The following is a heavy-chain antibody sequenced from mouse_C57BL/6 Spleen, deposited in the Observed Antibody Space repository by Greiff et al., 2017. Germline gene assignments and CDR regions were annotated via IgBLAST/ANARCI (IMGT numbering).Heavy chain of an antibody. V-gene: IGHV1-82*01. CDR1: GYAFSSSW. J-gene: IGHJ4*01. CDR3: AKAQALYAMDY. D-gene: IGHD3-2*02. Sequence: VQLQQSGPELVKPGASVKISCKASGYAFSSSWMNWVKQRPGKGLEWIGRIYPGDGDTNYNGKFKGKATLTADKSSSTAYMQLSSLTSEDSAVYFCAKAQALYAMDYWGQGTSVTVSS. CDR2: IYPGDGDT.